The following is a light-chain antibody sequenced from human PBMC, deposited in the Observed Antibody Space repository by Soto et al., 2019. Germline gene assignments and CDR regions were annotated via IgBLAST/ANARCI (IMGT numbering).Light chain of an antibody. J-gene: IGLJ2*01. Sequence: QSALTRLASVSGYLGQSITISCTGIRSDVGSYNFVSWYQQHPGKAPKVMIYEGSKRPSGVSNRFSGSRPGNTASLTISGLQAEDVAHYYCTSDAGSSTHVVFGGGTQLTVL. CDR1: RSDVGSYNF. CDR3: TSDAGSSTHVV. CDR2: EGS. V-gene: IGLV2-23*01.